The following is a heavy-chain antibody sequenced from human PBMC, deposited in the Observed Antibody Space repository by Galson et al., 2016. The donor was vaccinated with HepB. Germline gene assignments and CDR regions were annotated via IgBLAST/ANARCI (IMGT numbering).Heavy chain of an antibody. CDR2: ISRSGDAT. D-gene: IGHD1-26*01. CDR1: GFTFSSYA. CDR3: AKEVGTVHPSNWFDP. V-gene: IGHV3-23*01. J-gene: IGHJ5*02. Sequence: SLRLSCAASGFTFSSYAMDWVRQAPRKGLEWVSAISRSGDATYYADSVTGRFTIFRDNSKDTLYLQMNSLRAEDTAVYYCAKEVGTVHPSNWFDPWGQGTLVTVSS.